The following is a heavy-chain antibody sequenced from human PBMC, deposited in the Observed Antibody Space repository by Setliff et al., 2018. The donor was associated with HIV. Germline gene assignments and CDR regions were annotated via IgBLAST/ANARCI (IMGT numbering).Heavy chain of an antibody. J-gene: IGHJ4*02. V-gene: IGHV4-34*01. Sequence: SETLSLTCAVYGGSFSDSYWSWIRQSPGRGLEWIGEINHGGSTIYNPSLKSRVTISIDTSKNQFSLNLTSVTAADTAIYYCARGLDVWGTYRYRNYFDYWGQGTLVTVSS. CDR2: INHGGST. D-gene: IGHD3-16*02. CDR3: ARGLDVWGTYRYRNYFDY. CDR1: GGSFSDSY.